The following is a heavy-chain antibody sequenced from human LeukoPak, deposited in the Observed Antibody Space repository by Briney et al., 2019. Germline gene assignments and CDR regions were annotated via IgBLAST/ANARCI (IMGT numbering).Heavy chain of an antibody. D-gene: IGHD3-10*01. V-gene: IGHV4-61*02. J-gene: IGHJ3*02. CDR1: GGSISSGSYY. CDR2: IYTSGST. CDR3: AGRGDI. Sequence: SETMSLTCTVSGGSISSGSYYWRWIRQPAGKGLEWIGRIYTSGSTNYNPSLKSRVTISVDTSKNQFSLKLSSVTAADTAVYYCAGRGDIWGQGTMVTVSS.